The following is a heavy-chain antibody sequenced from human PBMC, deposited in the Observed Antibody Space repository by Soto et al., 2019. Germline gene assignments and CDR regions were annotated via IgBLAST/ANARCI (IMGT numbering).Heavy chain of an antibody. CDR3: ARGQHPITGTPFAS. Sequence: QVQLQESGPGLVKPSQTLSLTCAVSGDSITSAVSYWTWIRQPPGKGLEWIAYIYYSGSTYYNPSHKSRLTLAVDTSKNHCALNLNSVTAADTALYYCARGQHPITGTPFASWGQGTLVTVSS. CDR1: GDSITSAVSY. D-gene: IGHD1-1*01. V-gene: IGHV4-30-4*01. J-gene: IGHJ4*02. CDR2: IYYSGST.